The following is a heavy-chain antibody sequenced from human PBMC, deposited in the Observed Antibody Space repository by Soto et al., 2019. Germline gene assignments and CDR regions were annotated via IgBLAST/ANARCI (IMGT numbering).Heavy chain of an antibody. Sequence: GSLRLSCAASGFTFSTYSMNCVRQSPGKGLEWVSSISGSGNYTHYADFLRGRFTISRDNAKTSLYLQMNSLRAEDTAVYYCAREGINNYNEYYFDSWGQGTVVTVYS. D-gene: IGHD4-4*01. J-gene: IGHJ4*02. CDR2: ISGSGNYT. V-gene: IGHV3-21*01. CDR1: GFTFSTYS. CDR3: AREGINNYNEYYFDS.